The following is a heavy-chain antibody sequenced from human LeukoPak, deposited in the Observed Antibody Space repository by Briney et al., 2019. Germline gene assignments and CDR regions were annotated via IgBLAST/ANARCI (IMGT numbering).Heavy chain of an antibody. CDR3: AREVGGAFDI. J-gene: IGHJ3*02. V-gene: IGHV4-59*01. D-gene: IGHD3-10*01. CDR1: GGSISSYY. CDR2: IYYSGST. Sequence: SETLSLTCTVSGGSISSYYWSWIRQPPGKGLEWIGYIYYSGSTNYNPSLKSRVTISVDTSKNQFSLKLSSVTAADTAVYYCAREVGGAFDIWGQGTMVTVSS.